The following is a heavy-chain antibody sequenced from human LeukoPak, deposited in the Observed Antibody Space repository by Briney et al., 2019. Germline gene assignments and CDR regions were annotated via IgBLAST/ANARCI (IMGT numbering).Heavy chain of an antibody. Sequence: QPGGSLRLSCAASGFTFSSYSMNWVRQAPGKELEWVSYISSSSSTIYYADSVKGRFTISRDNSKNTLYLQMNSLRAEDTAVYYCARRAGAYSHPYDYWGQGTLVTVSS. CDR1: GFTFSSYS. D-gene: IGHD4/OR15-4a*01. CDR3: ARRAGAYSHPYDY. J-gene: IGHJ4*02. V-gene: IGHV3-48*01. CDR2: ISSSSSTI.